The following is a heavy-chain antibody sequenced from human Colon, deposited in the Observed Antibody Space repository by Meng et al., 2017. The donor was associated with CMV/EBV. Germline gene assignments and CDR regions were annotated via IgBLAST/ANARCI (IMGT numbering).Heavy chain of an antibody. CDR2: INQSGST. D-gene: IGHD3-3*01. CDR1: GGSLSGSY. V-gene: IGHV4-34*01. Sequence: QVQLLQWGAGLLKTSETLSLTCVASGGSLSGSYWTWIRQSPGKGLEWIGEINQSGSTNYNPSLKSRVTVSVDTSKNQFSLRVTSVTAADSALYYCAREAGPFFGVIVYDSWGQGTLVTVSS. CDR3: AREAGPFFGVIVYDS. J-gene: IGHJ4*02.